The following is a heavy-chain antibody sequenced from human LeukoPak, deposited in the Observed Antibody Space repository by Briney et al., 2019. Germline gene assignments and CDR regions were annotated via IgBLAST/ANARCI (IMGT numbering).Heavy chain of an antibody. V-gene: IGHV3-15*01. CDR3: TWMATIFTVDY. J-gene: IGHJ4*02. D-gene: IGHD5-12*01. Sequence: GGSLRLSCAVSGITLSNYGMSWVRQAPGKGLEWVGRIRNDRITDYAAPVQGGFSISRDNSKNTFYLQMNSLRTEDTGMYFCTWMATIFTVDYWGQGTLVTVSS. CDR1: GITLSNYG. CDR2: IRNDRIT.